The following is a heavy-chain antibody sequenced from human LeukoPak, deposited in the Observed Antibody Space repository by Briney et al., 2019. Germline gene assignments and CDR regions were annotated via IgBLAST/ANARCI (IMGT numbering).Heavy chain of an antibody. CDR2: INHSGST. D-gene: IGHD3-10*01. CDR3: ARDSGTTGEVKFDP. V-gene: IGHV4-34*01. Sequence: PSETLSLTCAVYGGSFSGYYWSWIRQPPGKGLEWIGEINHSGSTNYNPSLKSRVTISVDTSKNQFSLKLTSVTAADTAVYYCARDSGTTGEVKFDPWGQGTLVTVSS. J-gene: IGHJ5*02. CDR1: GGSFSGYY.